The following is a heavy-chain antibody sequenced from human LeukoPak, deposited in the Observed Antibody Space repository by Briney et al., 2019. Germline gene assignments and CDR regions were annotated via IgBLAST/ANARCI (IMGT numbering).Heavy chain of an antibody. V-gene: IGHV3-23*01. CDR2: ISGSGGGT. D-gene: IGHD2-8*01. J-gene: IGHJ6*03. CDR3: AKTFQWYYMDV. CDR1: GFTFSSYG. Sequence: GGSLRLSCAASGFTFSSYGMSWVRQAPGKGLEWVSAISGSGGGTFYVDSVKGRFTISRDHSKNTLYLQMNSLRAEDTAVYYCAKTFQWYYMDVWGKGTTVTISS.